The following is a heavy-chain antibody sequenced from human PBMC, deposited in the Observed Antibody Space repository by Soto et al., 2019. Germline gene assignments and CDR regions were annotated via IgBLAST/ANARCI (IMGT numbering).Heavy chain of an antibody. CDR2: INHSGSP. CDR3: ARFVVPATRHPDFDY. Sequence: QVRLQQWGTGLLKSSETLSLTCAVYGGSFSGYYWSWLRQPPGKGLEWIGEINHSGSPNYNPSLKSRVTISVDTSKNQFSLRLNSVTAADSGVYFCARFVVPATRHPDFDYWGPGTLVTVSS. J-gene: IGHJ4*02. D-gene: IGHD2-15*01. V-gene: IGHV4-34*01. CDR1: GGSFSGYY.